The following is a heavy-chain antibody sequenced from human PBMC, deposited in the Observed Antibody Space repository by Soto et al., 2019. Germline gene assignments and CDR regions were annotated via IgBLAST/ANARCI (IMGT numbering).Heavy chain of an antibody. V-gene: IGHV3-48*01. CDR1: GFTFSSYS. CDR3: AREDGYVIWFDP. Sequence: EVQLVESGGGLVQPGGSLRLSCAASGFTFSSYSMSWVRQGPGKWLEWVSYISSSSSTIYYADSVMGRFTISRDNSKNSLFLQINSLRAEDTAVYYCAREDGYVIWFDPWGQGTLVTVSS. CDR2: ISSSSSTI. D-gene: IGHD5-12*01. J-gene: IGHJ5*02.